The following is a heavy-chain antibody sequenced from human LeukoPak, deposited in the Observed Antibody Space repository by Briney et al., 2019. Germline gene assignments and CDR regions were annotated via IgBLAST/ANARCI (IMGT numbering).Heavy chain of an antibody. J-gene: IGHJ4*02. CDR2: ISSSSSYI. CDR1: GFTFSSYA. Sequence: PGGSLRLSCAASGFTFSSYAMSWVRQAPGKGLEWVSSISSSSSYIYYADSVKGRFTISRDNAKNSLYLQMNSLRAEDTAVYYCARDPVGATHYWGQGTLVTVSS. CDR3: ARDPVGATHY. V-gene: IGHV3-21*01. D-gene: IGHD1-26*01.